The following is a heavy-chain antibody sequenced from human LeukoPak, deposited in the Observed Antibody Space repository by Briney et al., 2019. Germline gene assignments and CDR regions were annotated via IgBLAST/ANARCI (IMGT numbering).Heavy chain of an antibody. D-gene: IGHD1-14*01. CDR3: ARPSPYGTTWAGAFDI. CDR1: GGSISSYY. V-gene: IGHV4-59*01. CDR2: IYYSGST. Sequence: SETLSLTCTVSGGSISSYYWSWIRQPPGKGLEWIGYIYYSGSTNYNPSLKSRVTISVDTSKNQFSLKLSSVTAADTAVYYCARPSPYGTTWAGAFDIWGQGTMVTVSS. J-gene: IGHJ3*02.